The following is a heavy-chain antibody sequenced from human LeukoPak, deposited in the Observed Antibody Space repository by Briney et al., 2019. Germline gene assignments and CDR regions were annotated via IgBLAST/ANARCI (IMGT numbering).Heavy chain of an antibody. V-gene: IGHV4-30-4*01. J-gene: IGHJ4*02. CDR1: GGSISSGDYY. CDR3: ARGTHILGP. Sequence: SETLSLTCTVSGGSISSGDYYWSWIRQPPGKGLEWIGYIHYSGNTYYKPSLKSRATISLDTSKNQFSLRLSSVTAADTAVYYCARGTHILGPWGQGTLVTVSS. CDR2: IHYSGNT. D-gene: IGHD2-21*01.